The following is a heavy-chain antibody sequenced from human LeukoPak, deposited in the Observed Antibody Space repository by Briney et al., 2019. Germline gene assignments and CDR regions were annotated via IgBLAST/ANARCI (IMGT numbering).Heavy chain of an antibody. CDR2: IYYSGNS. CDR3: ARQDGKVASRHIDY. V-gene: IGHV4-39*01. D-gene: IGHD6-19*01. Sequence: SETLSLTCNVSGGSINSNSYYWGWIRQPPGTGLEWIGSIYYSGNSYYNPSLKSRVTISVDTSKNQFSLRLSSVTAADSAVYYCARQDGKVASRHIDYWGQGTLVTVSS. J-gene: IGHJ4*02. CDR1: GGSINSNSYY.